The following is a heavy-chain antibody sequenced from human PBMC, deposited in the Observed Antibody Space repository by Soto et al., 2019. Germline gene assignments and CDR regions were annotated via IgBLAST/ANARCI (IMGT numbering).Heavy chain of an antibody. Sequence: ASVKVSCKVSGYTVTELSIHWVRQAPGKGLEWMGGFNPEDGETLYAQKFQGRVTMTEDTSTDTVYMDLSSLRSEDTAMYYFATAPKGRQCACFYYRGQGNLVTVSS. J-gene: IGHJ4*02. CDR2: FNPEDGET. D-gene: IGHD1-1*01. CDR1: GYTVTELS. V-gene: IGHV1-24*01. CDR3: ATAPKGRQCACFYY.